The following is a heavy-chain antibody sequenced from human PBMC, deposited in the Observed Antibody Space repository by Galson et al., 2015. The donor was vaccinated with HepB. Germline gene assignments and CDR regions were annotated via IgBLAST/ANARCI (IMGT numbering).Heavy chain of an antibody. CDR1: GFTFSSYA. Sequence: SLRLSCAASGFTFSSYAMSWVRQAPGKGLVWVSRINSDGSSTSYADSVKGRFTISRDNAKNTLYLQMNSLRAEDTAVYYCARDLGSGVFDYWGQGTLVTVSS. D-gene: IGHD3-10*01. CDR3: ARDLGSGVFDY. V-gene: IGHV3-74*01. CDR2: INSDGSST. J-gene: IGHJ4*02.